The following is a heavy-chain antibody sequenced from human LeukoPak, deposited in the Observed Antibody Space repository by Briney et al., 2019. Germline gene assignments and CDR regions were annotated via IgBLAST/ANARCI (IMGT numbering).Heavy chain of an antibody. CDR1: GFTFSSYG. V-gene: IGHV3-30*03. CDR3: ARGGEGLVLVPPHFDY. Sequence: GGSLRLSCAASGFTFSSYGMHWVRQAPGKGLEWVAVISYDGSNKYYADSVKGRFTISTDNAKNSLSLQMSSLRDEDTAVYYCARGGEGLVLVPPHFDYWGQGTLVTVSS. CDR2: ISYDGSNK. J-gene: IGHJ4*02. D-gene: IGHD2-2*01.